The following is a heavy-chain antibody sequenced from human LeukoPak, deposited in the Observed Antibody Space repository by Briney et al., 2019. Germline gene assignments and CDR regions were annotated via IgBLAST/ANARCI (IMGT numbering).Heavy chain of an antibody. V-gene: IGHV3-48*03. CDR2: ISSSGSTL. J-gene: IGHJ4*02. Sequence: GGSLRLSCVASGFTFSSYEMNWVRQAPGKELEWVSYISSSGSTLYYADSVKGRFTISRDNAKNSLYLQMNSLRAEDTAVYYCARQIYGAYYDVRGDFDYWGQGTLVTVSS. CDR3: ARQIYGAYYDVRGDFDY. CDR1: GFTFSSYE. D-gene: IGHD3-10*02.